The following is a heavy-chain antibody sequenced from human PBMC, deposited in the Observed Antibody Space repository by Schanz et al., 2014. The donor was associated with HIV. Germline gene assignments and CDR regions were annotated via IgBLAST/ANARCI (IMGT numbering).Heavy chain of an antibody. Sequence: EVQLLESGGGLVQPGGSLRLSCAASAFPFSNHAMSWVRQAPGTGLEWVSGISISGETTFYADSVKGRFTISRDNSKNTVYLQMNTLRAEDTAVYYCANEEVPNDYWGQGTLVTVSS. CDR1: AFPFSNHA. CDR3: ANEEVPNDY. J-gene: IGHJ4*02. CDR2: ISISGETT. V-gene: IGHV3-23*01.